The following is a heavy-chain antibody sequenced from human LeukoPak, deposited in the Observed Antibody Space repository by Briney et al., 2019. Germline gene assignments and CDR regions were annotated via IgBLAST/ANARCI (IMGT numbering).Heavy chain of an antibody. J-gene: IGHJ3*02. Sequence: SETLSLTCTVSGGSISSYYWSWIRQPPGKGLEWIGYIYYSGSTNYNPSLKSRVTISVDTSKNQFSPKLSSVTAADTAVYYCARTLPSSALWFGVPFAAFGIWGQGTMVTVSS. V-gene: IGHV4-59*01. D-gene: IGHD3-10*01. CDR3: ARTLPSSALWFGVPFAAFGI. CDR1: GGSISSYY. CDR2: IYYSGST.